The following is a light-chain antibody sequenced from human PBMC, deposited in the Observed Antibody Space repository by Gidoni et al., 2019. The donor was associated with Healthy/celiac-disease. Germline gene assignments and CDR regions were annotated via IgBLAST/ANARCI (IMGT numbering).Light chain of an antibody. Sequence: QSVLTQPPSVSGAPGQRVSISCTGSSSNIGAGYDVHWYQQLPGTAPKLLIYDNSTRPSGVPDRFSGSKSGTSASLAITGLQAEDEADYYCQSYDSSLSGSLFGGGTKLTVL. CDR1: SSNIGAGYD. CDR2: DNS. V-gene: IGLV1-40*01. J-gene: IGLJ2*01. CDR3: QSYDSSLSGSL.